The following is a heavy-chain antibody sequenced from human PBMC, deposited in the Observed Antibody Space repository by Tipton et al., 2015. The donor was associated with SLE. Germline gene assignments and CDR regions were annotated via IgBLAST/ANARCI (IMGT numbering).Heavy chain of an antibody. CDR3: ARGAVLIQDNSWFDP. J-gene: IGHJ5*02. V-gene: IGHV4-4*02. D-gene: IGHD2-21*01. CDR1: GGSISSSNW. CDR2: INHSGST. Sequence: TLSLTCAVSGGSISSSNWWSWVRQPPGKGLEWIGEINHSGSTNYNPSLKSRVTISVDTSKNQFSLKLSTVTAADTAVYYCARGAVLIQDNSWFDPWGQGTLVTVSS.